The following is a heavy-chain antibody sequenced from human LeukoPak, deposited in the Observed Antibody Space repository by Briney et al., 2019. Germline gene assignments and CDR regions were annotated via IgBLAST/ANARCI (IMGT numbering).Heavy chain of an antibody. CDR2: LVTNDDT. CDR1: GFTLSSHD. V-gene: IGHV3-13*01. CDR3: AREVGVPGTWYFDL. D-gene: IGHD2-15*01. Sequence: GGSLRLSCAASGFTLSSHDMHWVRQAPGKGLEWVSGLVTNDDTYYAASVKGRFTISRENAKNSLYLQMNSLRAEDTAFYYCAREVGVPGTWYFDLWGRGTLVTVSS. J-gene: IGHJ2*01.